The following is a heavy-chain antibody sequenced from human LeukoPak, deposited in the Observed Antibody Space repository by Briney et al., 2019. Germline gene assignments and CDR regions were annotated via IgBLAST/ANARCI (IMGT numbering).Heavy chain of an antibody. CDR3: ARVLTGYSGYGSRYDAFDI. CDR2: IKLDVSET. CDR1: GFTFSSHA. V-gene: IGHV3-7*03. J-gene: IGHJ3*02. D-gene: IGHD5-12*01. Sequence: GGSLRLSCAASGFTFSSHAMTWVRQAPGKGLEWVANIKLDVSETYYVESVRGRFTISRDNTKNSLYLQMDSLRAEDTAVYYCARVLTGYSGYGSRYDAFDIWGQGTMVTVSS.